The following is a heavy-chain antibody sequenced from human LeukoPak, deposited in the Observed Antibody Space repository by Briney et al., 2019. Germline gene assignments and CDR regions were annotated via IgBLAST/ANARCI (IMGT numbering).Heavy chain of an antibody. CDR2: IYTSGST. J-gene: IGHJ3*02. CDR3: ARDQPLLTIFGVVDAFDI. D-gene: IGHD3-3*01. V-gene: IGHV4-4*07. Sequence: PSETLSLTCTVSGGSISSYYWSWIRQPAGKGLEWIGRIYTSGSTNYNPSLKSRVTMSVDTSKNQFSLKLSSVTAADTAVYYCARDQPLLTIFGVVDAFDIWGQGTMVTVSS. CDR1: GGSISSYY.